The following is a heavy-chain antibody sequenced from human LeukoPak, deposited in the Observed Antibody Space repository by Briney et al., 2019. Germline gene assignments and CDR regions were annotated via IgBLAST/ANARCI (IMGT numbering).Heavy chain of an antibody. CDR3: ASEYSGSYSYYYYYGMDV. CDR1: GNSW. V-gene: IGHV3-74*01. D-gene: IGHD1-26*01. CDR2: INSDGSWT. Sequence: QPGGSLRLSCAASGNSWMHWVRQAPGKGLVWVSHINSDGSWTSYADSVKGRFTISKDNAKNTVYLQMNSLRAEDTAVYYCASEYSGSYSYYYYYGMDVWGQGTTVTVSS. J-gene: IGHJ6*02.